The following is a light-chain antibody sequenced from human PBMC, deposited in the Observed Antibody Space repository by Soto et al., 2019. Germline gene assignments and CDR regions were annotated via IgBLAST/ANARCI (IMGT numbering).Light chain of an antibody. J-gene: IGLJ1*01. CDR1: SANIGNNF. Sequence: VLTHPPSSSGTPGQRVIISCSGTSANIGNNFVCWYQHLPGMAPKLLIYSTDQRPSGVPDRFSGSKSGTSASLAISGLRSEDEADYYCVAWDDSLSGLVFGTGTKVTVL. CDR3: VAWDDSLSGLV. CDR2: STD. V-gene: IGLV1-47*02.